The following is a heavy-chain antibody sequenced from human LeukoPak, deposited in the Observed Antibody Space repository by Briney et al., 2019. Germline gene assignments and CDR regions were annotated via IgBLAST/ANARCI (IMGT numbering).Heavy chain of an antibody. CDR1: GFTFKNYA. J-gene: IGHJ4*02. V-gene: IGHV3-23*01. CDR2: IIESGEST. D-gene: IGHD3-3*01. Sequence: GGSLRLSCAASGFTFKNYAMYWVRQAPGKGLEWVSAIIESGESTYYTDSVKGRFTISRDNSKNTLYLQMNSLRAEDTALYYCAKDVSRFWSGYYPDWGQGTLVTVSS. CDR3: AKDVSRFWSGYYPD.